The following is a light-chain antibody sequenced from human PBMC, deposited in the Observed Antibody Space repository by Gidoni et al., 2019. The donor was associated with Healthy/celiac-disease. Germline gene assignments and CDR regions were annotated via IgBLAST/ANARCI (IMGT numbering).Light chain of an antibody. CDR3: QQLNSYLFT. CDR1: QGISSY. J-gene: IGKJ3*01. V-gene: IGKV1-9*01. Sequence: DIQWTQSPSFLSASVGDRVTITCRATQGISSYLAWYQQKPGKAPKLLIYAASTLQSGVPSRFSGSGSGTEFTLTISSLQPEDFATYYCQQLNSYLFTFXPXTKVDIK. CDR2: AAS.